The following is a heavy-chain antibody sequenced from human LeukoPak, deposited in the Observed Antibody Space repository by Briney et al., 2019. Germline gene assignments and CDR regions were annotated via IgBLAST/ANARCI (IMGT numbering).Heavy chain of an antibody. CDR3: ATGDIVVVPAAIFDY. CDR2: IIPIFGTA. V-gene: IGHV1-69*13. Sequence: ASVKVSCKASGGTFSSYAISWVRQAPGQGLEWMGGIIPIFGTANYAQKFQGRVTITADESTSTAYMELSSLRSEDTAVYYCATGDIVVVPAAIFDYWGQGTLVTVSS. CDR1: GGTFSSYA. J-gene: IGHJ4*02. D-gene: IGHD2-2*01.